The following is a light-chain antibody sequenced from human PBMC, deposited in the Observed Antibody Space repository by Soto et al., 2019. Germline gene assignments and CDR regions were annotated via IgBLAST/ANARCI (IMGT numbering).Light chain of an antibody. CDR2: ANT. V-gene: IGLV1-40*01. CDR1: SSNIGARYD. J-gene: IGLJ2*01. Sequence: QLVLTQPPSVSWAPGQRVTISCTGSSSNIGARYDVHWYQQLPGIAPKLLIYANTNRPSGVPDRFSGSKSGTSASLAITGLQAEDEADYYCQSYDSSLSGFVVFGGGTKVTVL. CDR3: QSYDSSLSGFVV.